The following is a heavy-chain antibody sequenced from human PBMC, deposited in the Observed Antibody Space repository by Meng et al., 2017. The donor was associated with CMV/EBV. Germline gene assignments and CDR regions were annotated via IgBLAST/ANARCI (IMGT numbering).Heavy chain of an antibody. CDR1: GYTFTSYY. V-gene: IGHV1-46*01. Sequence: ASVKVSCKASGYTFTSYYMHWVRQAPGQGLEWMGIINPSGGSTSYAQKFQGRVTMTRDTSTSTVYMELSSLRSEDTAVYYCARLVRRGETTFRHSDRDFDYWGQGTLVTVSS. CDR3: ARLVRRGETTFRHSDRDFDY. D-gene: IGHD1-1*01. J-gene: IGHJ4*02. CDR2: INPSGGST.